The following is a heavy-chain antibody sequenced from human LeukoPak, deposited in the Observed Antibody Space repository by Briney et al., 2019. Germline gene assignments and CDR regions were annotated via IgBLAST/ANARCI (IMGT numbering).Heavy chain of an antibody. CDR2: IYTSGST. V-gene: IGHV4-4*07. CDR3: ARVGDELDTTYDAFDI. Sequence: SETLSLTCTVSGGSISSYYWSWIRQPAGKGLEWIGRIYTSGSTNYNPSLKSRVTMSVGTSKNQFSLKLSSVTAADTAVYYCARVGDELDTTYDAFDIWGQGTMVTVSS. D-gene: IGHD1-1*01. CDR1: GGSISSYY. J-gene: IGHJ3*02.